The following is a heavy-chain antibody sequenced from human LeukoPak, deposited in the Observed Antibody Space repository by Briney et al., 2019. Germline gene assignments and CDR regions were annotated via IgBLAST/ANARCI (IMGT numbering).Heavy chain of an antibody. CDR2: ISGSAATT. V-gene: IGHV3-23*01. D-gene: IGHD3-3*01. CDR3: AKGSVLRFLEWLLSQGYFDY. Sequence: GGSLRLSCAASGFIFRNYGMSWVRQAPGKRLEWISGISGSAATTYYADSLKGRFTISRDNSKNTLYLQMNSLRADDTAIYYCAKGSVLRFLEWLLSQGYFDYWGQGTLVTVSS. CDR1: GFIFRNYG. J-gene: IGHJ4*02.